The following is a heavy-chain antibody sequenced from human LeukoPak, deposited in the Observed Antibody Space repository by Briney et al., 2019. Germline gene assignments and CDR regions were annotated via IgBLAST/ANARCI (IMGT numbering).Heavy chain of an antibody. J-gene: IGHJ6*03. D-gene: IGHD6-19*01. Sequence: GGSLRLSCAASGFTFSSYWMSWVRPAPGQGMGWVANIKQVVREKYYVDSVKGRFTISRDNATNSMYLRMNSLRAQDTAVYFCARSPGQWHPGRYYYYMGVWGKGTTVTVSS. CDR1: GFTFSSYW. CDR3: ARSPGQWHPGRYYYYMGV. V-gene: IGHV3-7*01. CDR2: IKQVVREK.